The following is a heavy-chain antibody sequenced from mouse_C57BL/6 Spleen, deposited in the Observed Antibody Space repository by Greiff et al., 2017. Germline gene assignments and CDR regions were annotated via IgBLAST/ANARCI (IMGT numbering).Heavy chain of an antibody. V-gene: IGHV1-50*01. CDR3: ARKGRWYPEY. CDR1: GYTFTSYW. CDR2: IDPSDSYT. J-gene: IGHJ2*01. Sequence: VKLQQPGAELVKPGASVKLSCKASGYTFTSYWMQWVKQRPGQGLEWIGEIDPSDSYTNYNQKFKGKATLTVDTSSSTAYMQLSSLTSEDSAVYYCARKGRWYPEYWGQGTTLTVSS. D-gene: IGHD2-1*01.